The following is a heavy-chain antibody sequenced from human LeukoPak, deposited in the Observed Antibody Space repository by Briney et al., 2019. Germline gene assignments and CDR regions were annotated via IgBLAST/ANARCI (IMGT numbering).Heavy chain of an antibody. D-gene: IGHD5-12*01. CDR2: IIPIFGTA. Sequence: SVKVSCKASGGTFSSYAISWVRQAPGQGLEWMGRIIPIFGTANYALKFQGRVTITTDESTSTAYMELSSLRSEDTAVYYCARIPLLGGYDEGYWGQGTLVTVSS. CDR3: ARIPLLGGYDEGY. CDR1: GGTFSSYA. J-gene: IGHJ4*02. V-gene: IGHV1-69*05.